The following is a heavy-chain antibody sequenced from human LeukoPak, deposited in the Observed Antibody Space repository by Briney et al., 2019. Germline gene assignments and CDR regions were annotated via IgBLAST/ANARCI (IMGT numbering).Heavy chain of an antibody. Sequence: PSETLSLTCTVSGGSVSSGSYYWSWIRQPPGKGLEWIGYIYYSGSTNYNPSLKSRVTISVDTSKNQFSLKLSSVTAADTAVYYCARGLFFGDLDYWGQGTLVTVSS. D-gene: IGHD3-16*01. CDR2: IYYSGST. V-gene: IGHV4-61*01. CDR1: GGSVSSGSYY. J-gene: IGHJ4*02. CDR3: ARGLFFGDLDY.